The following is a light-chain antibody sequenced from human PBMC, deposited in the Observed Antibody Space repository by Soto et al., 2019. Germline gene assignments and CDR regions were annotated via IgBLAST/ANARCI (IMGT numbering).Light chain of an antibody. CDR3: QQYGSSGT. J-gene: IGKJ1*01. Sequence: DIQMTQSPSSLSASVGDRATITCQASQSISSYLNWYQQKPGKAPKLLIYAASSLQSGVPSRFSGSGSGTDFTLTISRLEPEDFAVYYCQQYGSSGTFGQGTKV. CDR1: QSISSY. V-gene: IGKV1-39*01. CDR2: AAS.